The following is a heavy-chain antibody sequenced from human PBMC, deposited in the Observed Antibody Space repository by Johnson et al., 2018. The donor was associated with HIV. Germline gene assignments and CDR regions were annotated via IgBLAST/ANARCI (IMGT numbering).Heavy chain of an antibody. CDR2: IYSGGST. CDR1: GFTVSSNY. D-gene: IGHD6-19*01. J-gene: IGHJ3*02. Sequence: VHLVESGGGLVQPGGSLRLSCAASGFTVSSNYMSWVRQAPGKGLEWVSVIYSGGSTYSADSVKGRCTISRDNSENTLYLQMNSLRAEDTAVYYCAKGGGSGWSDAFDIWGQGTMVTVSS. CDR3: AKGGGSGWSDAFDI. V-gene: IGHV3-66*01.